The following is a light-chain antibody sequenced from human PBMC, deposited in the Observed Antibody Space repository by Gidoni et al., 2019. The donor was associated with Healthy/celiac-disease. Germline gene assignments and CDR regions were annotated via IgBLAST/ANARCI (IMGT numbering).Light chain of an antibody. V-gene: IGKV4-1*01. Sequence: DIVMTQSPDSLAVSLGERATINCKSSQSVLYSSNNKNYLAWYQQKPGQPPKLLIYWASTRESGVPDRFSGSGSGTDVTLSIRSLQAEDVAVYYCQQYYSTPQTFGPGTKVDIK. CDR1: QSVLYSSNNKNY. CDR2: WAS. CDR3: QQYYSTPQT. J-gene: IGKJ3*01.